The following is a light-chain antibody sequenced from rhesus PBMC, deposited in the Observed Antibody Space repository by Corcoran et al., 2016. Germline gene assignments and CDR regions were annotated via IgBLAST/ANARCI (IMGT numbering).Light chain of an antibody. CDR2: KAS. CDR3: QHGYGTPLT. CDR1: ENVNNF. J-gene: IGKJ4*01. Sequence: DIQMTQSPSSLSASVGDRVTITCRASENVNNFLNWYQQKPGKAPQPLNYKASTLQSGVPSRFSGSGSGTDYTFTISSLQPEDVATYYWQHGYGTPLTFGGGTKVEMK. V-gene: IGKV1-74*01.